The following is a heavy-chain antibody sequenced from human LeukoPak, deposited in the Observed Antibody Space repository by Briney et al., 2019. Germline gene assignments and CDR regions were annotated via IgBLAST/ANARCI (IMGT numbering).Heavy chain of an antibody. D-gene: IGHD5-18*01. Sequence: GGSLRLSRAASGFTFSSYAMHWVRQAPGKGLEWVAVISYDGSNKYYADSVKGRFTISRDNSKNTLYLQMNSLRAEDTAVYYCAKDLVDTAMVYYYMDVWGKGTTVTISS. CDR2: ISYDGSNK. CDR3: AKDLVDTAMVYYYMDV. J-gene: IGHJ6*03. CDR1: GFTFSSYA. V-gene: IGHV3-30*04.